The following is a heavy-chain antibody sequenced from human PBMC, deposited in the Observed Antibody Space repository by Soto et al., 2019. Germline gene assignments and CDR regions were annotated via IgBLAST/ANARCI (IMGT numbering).Heavy chain of an antibody. CDR2: IKEDGSEK. CDR3: ARAIRGYGTYGGY. CDR1: GFTFSSYG. J-gene: IGHJ4*02. V-gene: IGHV3-7*04. D-gene: IGHD5-12*01. Sequence: WGSLRLSFAASGFTFSSYGIHWVLPTPGKGLEWVADIKEDGSEKYYVDSVKGRFTISRDNAKNSLYLQMNSLRVEDTGVYYCARAIRGYGTYGGYLGQGTLVTVSS.